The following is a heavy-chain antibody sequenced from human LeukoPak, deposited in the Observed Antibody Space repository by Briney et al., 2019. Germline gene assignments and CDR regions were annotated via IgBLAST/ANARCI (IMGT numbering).Heavy chain of an antibody. Sequence: SETLSLTCAVYGGSFSGYYWSWIRQPPGKGLEWIGEINHSGSTNYNPSLKSRVTISVDTSKNKFSLKLSSVTAADTAVYFCARVDYGRTYDYWHFDLWGRGTLVTVSS. J-gene: IGHJ2*01. CDR1: GGSFSGYY. D-gene: IGHD4/OR15-4a*01. CDR3: ARVDYGRTYDYWHFDL. CDR2: INHSGST. V-gene: IGHV4-34*01.